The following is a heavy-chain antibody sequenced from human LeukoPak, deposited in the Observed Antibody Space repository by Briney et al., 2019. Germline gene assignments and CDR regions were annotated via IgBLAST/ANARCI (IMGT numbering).Heavy chain of an antibody. CDR1: GGSISSYY. CDR2: IYYSGST. V-gene: IGHV4-59*01. Sequence: SGTLSLTCTVSGGSISSYYWSWIRQPPGKGLEWIGYIYYSGSTNYNPSLKSRVTISVDTSKNQFSLKLSSVTAADTAVYYCARLGYSSSRYYFDYWGQGTLVTVSS. D-gene: IGHD6-13*01. J-gene: IGHJ4*02. CDR3: ARLGYSSSRYYFDY.